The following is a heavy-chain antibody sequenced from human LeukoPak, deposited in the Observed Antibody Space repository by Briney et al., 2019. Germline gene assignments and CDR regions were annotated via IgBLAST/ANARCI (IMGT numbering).Heavy chain of an antibody. V-gene: IGHV4-59*08. Sequence: PSETLSLTCTVSGGSISSYYWSWIRQPPGKGLEWIGYIYYSGSTNYNPSLKSRVTISVDTSKNQFSLKLSSVTAADTAVYYCARTPRYSYGTGLCYWGQGTLVTVSS. J-gene: IGHJ4*02. CDR1: GGSISSYY. D-gene: IGHD5-18*01. CDR2: IYYSGST. CDR3: ARTPRYSYGTGLCY.